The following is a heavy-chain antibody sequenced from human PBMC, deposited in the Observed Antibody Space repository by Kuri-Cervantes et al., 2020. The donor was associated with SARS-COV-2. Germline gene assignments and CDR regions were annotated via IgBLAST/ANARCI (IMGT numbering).Heavy chain of an antibody. V-gene: IGHV1-69*08. CDR1: GYTFTSYT. D-gene: IGHD2-2*01. Sequence: SVKVSCKASGYTFTSYTISWVRQAPGQGLEWMGGIIPILNTVKYAQKFQGRVTITADKSTRTAYMELSSLRSDDTAVYYCARYKGYCSSTSCYGAFGIWGQGTMVTVSS. CDR3: ARYKGYCSSTSCYGAFGI. J-gene: IGHJ3*02. CDR2: IIPILNTV.